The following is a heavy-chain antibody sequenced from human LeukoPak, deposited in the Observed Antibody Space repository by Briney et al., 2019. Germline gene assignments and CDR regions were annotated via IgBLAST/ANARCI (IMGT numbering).Heavy chain of an antibody. CDR3: ARHAFWFDP. CDR1: GFTVSSNY. D-gene: IGHD2-2*01. CDR2: INHSGST. J-gene: IGHJ5*02. V-gene: IGHV4-34*01. Sequence: AGGSLRLSCAASGFTVSSNYMSWIRQPPGKGLEWIGEINHSGSTNYNPSLKSRVTISVDTSKNQFSLKLSSVTAADTAVYYCARHAFWFDPWGQGTLVTVSS.